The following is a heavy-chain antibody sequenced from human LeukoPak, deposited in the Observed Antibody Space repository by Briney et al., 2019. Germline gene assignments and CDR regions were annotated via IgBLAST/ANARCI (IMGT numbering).Heavy chain of an antibody. D-gene: IGHD6-13*01. V-gene: IGHV3-30-3*01. Sequence: GGSLRLSCAASGFTFGSYAMHWVRQAPGKGLEWVAVISYDGSNKYYADSVKGRFTISRDNSKNTLYLQMNGLRAEDTAVYYCARSRPAIAATEPPLDYWGQGTLVTVSS. CDR3: ARSRPAIAATEPPLDY. J-gene: IGHJ4*02. CDR2: ISYDGSNK. CDR1: GFTFGSYA.